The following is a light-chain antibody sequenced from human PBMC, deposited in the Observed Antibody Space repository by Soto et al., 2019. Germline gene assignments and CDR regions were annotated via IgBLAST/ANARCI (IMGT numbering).Light chain of an antibody. CDR1: QSVSSY. CDR3: QQRSNWPPYT. CDR2: DAS. V-gene: IGKV3-11*01. J-gene: IGKJ2*01. Sequence: EIVLTQSPATLSLSPGERATLSCRASQSVSSYLAWYQQKPGQAPRLLIYDASNRATGIPARFSGSGSGTDFTLNINSLEPEDFAVYYCQQRSNWPPYTFGQGTKLEIK.